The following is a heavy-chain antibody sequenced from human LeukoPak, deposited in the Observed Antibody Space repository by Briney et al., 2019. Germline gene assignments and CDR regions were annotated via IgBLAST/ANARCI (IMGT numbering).Heavy chain of an antibody. D-gene: IGHD5-24*01. J-gene: IGHJ6*02. Sequence: GRSLRLSCAASGFTFDDYAMHWVRQAPGKGLEWVSGISWNSGSIGYADSVKGRFTISRDNAKNSLYLQMNSLRAEDTAVYYCARGVEMATISPSFYYYGMDVWGQGTTVTVSS. CDR3: ARGVEMATISPSFYYYGMDV. V-gene: IGHV3-9*01. CDR1: GFTFDDYA. CDR2: ISWNSGSI.